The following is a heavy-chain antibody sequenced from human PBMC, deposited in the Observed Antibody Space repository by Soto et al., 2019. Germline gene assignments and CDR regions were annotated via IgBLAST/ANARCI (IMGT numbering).Heavy chain of an antibody. D-gene: IGHD4-17*01. CDR2: IYYSGST. CDR1: GGSISSGNYY. CDR3: AREWPVLEETTLAQRAWFDP. Sequence: QVQLQESGPGLVKPSQTLSLTCTVSGGSISSGNYYWSWIRQPPGKGLEWIGYIYYSGSTYYNPSLKSRVTISVDTAKNQFSLKLSSVTAADTAVYYCAREWPVLEETTLAQRAWFDPWGQGTLVTVSS. V-gene: IGHV4-30-4*01. J-gene: IGHJ5*02.